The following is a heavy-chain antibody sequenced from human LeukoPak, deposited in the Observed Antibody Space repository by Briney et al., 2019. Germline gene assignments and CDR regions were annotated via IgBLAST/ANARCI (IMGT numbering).Heavy chain of an antibody. J-gene: IGHJ5*02. CDR3: ARDGMFYYGTDSYYTGGWFDP. CDR2: INPKSGGT. V-gene: IGHV1-2*02. D-gene: IGHD3-10*01. Sequence: ASVKVSCKISGYSFTAYYIHWMRQAPGQGLEWMGWINPKSGGTHYAQKFQGRVTMTRDTSNSTAYMDLSSLRSDDTAVCYCARDGMFYYGTDSYYTGGWFDPWGQGTLVTVSS. CDR1: GYSFTAYY.